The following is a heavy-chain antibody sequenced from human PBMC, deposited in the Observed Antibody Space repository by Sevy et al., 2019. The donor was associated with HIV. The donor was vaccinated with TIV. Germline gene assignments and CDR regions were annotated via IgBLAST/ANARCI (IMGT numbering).Heavy chain of an antibody. V-gene: IGHV3-49*04. Sequence: GGSLRLSCTASGFTFGDYAMSWVRQAPGKGLEWVGFIRSKAYGGTTEYAASVKGRFTISRDESKSIAYLQMNSLKTEDTAVYYCTRSGIASRERGFDYWGQGTLVTVSS. CDR3: TRSGIASRERGFDY. J-gene: IGHJ4*02. CDR1: GFTFGDYA. CDR2: IRSKAYGGTT. D-gene: IGHD6-13*01.